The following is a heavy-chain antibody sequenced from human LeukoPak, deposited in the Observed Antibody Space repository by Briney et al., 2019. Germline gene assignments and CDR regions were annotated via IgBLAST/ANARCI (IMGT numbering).Heavy chain of an antibody. CDR1: GFSVSNYY. V-gene: IGHV3-53*01. J-gene: IGHJ4*02. CDR2: IYSGGNT. CDR3: ARCYYDGSGFYYYFDY. Sequence: PGGSLRLSCAASGFSVSNYYMSWVRQAPGKGLEWVSVIYSGGNTNYTDSVKGRFTISRDNPKNTVFLQMVSLRGEDTAVYYCARCYYDGSGFYYYFDYWGQGILVTVSS. D-gene: IGHD3-22*01.